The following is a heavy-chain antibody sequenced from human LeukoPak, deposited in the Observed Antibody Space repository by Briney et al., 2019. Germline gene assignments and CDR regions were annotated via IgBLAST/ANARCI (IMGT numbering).Heavy chain of an antibody. D-gene: IGHD3-22*01. CDR2: IIPILGIA. CDR3: ARVTDYYDSSGYSNWFDP. CDR1: GGTFSSYT. J-gene: IGHJ5*02. Sequence: SVKVSCKASGGTFSSYTISWVRQAPGQGREGMGGIIPILGIANYAQKFQGRVTITADKSTSTAYMELSSLRSEDTAVYYCARVTDYYDSSGYSNWFDPWGQGTLVTVSS. V-gene: IGHV1-69*02.